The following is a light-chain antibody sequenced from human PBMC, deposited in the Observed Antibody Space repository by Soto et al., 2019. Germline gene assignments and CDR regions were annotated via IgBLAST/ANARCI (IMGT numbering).Light chain of an antibody. CDR2: AAY. CDR1: QSVSRN. Sequence: EIVMTQSPATLSVSPGERATLSCRASQSVSRNLAWYQQKPGQAPRLLISAAYTRATDVPARFSGSGSGTEFTLTISSLQSEDFAIXXCQQYNNWPYTFGQGTKLEIK. V-gene: IGKV3-15*01. J-gene: IGKJ2*01. CDR3: QQYNNWPYT.